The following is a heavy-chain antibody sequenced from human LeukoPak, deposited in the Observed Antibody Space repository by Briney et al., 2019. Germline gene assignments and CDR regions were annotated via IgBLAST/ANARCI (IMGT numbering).Heavy chain of an antibody. CDR1: GGSISSYY. V-gene: IGHV4-59*01. J-gene: IGHJ6*02. Sequence: PSETLSLTCTVSGGSISSYYWSWVRQPPGKGLEWIGCMSYSGNTNYNPSLKSRVIISVDTSKNQFSLNLSSVTAADTAVYYCARDGSCSGGSCYPYYYGMDVWGQGTTVTVSS. CDR3: ARDGSCSGGSCYPYYYGMDV. D-gene: IGHD2-15*01. CDR2: MSYSGNT.